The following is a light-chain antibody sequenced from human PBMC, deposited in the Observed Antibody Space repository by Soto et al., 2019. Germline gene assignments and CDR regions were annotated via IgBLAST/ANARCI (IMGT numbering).Light chain of an antibody. CDR1: SSNVGNNA. CDR3: AVWDDSLNGVV. V-gene: IGLV1-36*01. J-gene: IGLJ2*01. CDR2: YDD. Sequence: QSVLTQPPSVSEAPRQRVTISCSGSSSNVGNNAVNWYQQLPGKAPKLLIYYDDLLPSGVSDRFSGSKSGTSASLAISGLQSEDEADYYCAVWDDSLNGVVLGGGTKLTVL.